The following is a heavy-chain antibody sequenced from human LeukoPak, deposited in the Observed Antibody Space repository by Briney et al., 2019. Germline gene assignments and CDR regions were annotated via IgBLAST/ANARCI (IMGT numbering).Heavy chain of an antibody. CDR1: GFSVSSDY. D-gene: IGHD4-23*01. J-gene: IGHJ4*02. V-gene: IGHV3-7*01. Sequence: GGSLRLSCAASGFSVSSDYMSWVRQAPGKGLEWVANIKQDGSEKYYVDSVKGRFTISRDNAKNSLYLQMNSLRAEDTAVYYCARVLDYGGNWDDYWGQGTLVTVSS. CDR2: IKQDGSEK. CDR3: ARVLDYGGNWDDY.